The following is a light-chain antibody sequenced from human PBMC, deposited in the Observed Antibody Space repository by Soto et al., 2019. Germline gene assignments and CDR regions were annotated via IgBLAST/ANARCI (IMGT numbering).Light chain of an antibody. CDR1: SSNIGAGYD. CDR2: GNS. V-gene: IGLV1-40*01. Sequence: QSVLTQPPSVSGAPGKRVTISCTGISSNIGAGYDVHWYQQLPGTAPKLLIYGNSNRPSGVPDRFSGSKSGTSASLAITGLQAEDEADYDCQSYDSSLSGWVFGGGTKLTVL. J-gene: IGLJ3*02. CDR3: QSYDSSLSGWV.